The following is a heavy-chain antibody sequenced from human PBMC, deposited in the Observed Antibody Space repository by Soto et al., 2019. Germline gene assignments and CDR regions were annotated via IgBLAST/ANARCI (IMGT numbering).Heavy chain of an antibody. V-gene: IGHV1-69*13. CDR2: IIPIFGTA. D-gene: IGHD2-15*01. CDR1: GGTFSSYA. J-gene: IGHJ4*02. Sequence: GASVKVSCKASGGTFSSYAISWVRQAPGQGLEWMGGIIPIFGTANYAQKFQGRVTITADESTSTAYMELSSLRSEDTAVYYCARDSGIQYGGSLHFDYWGQGTLVTVSS. CDR3: ARDSGIQYGGSLHFDY.